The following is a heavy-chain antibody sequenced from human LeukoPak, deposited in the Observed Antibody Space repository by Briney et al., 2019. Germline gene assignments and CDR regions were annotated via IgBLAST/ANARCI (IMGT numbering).Heavy chain of an antibody. J-gene: IGHJ4*02. CDR3: ARDPAVVVAATDY. Sequence: GASVKVSCKASGYTFTTYGISWVQQAPGQGLEWMGCISPYNGNTNYAQKLQGRVTMTTDTSTSTAYMGLRSLRSDDTAVYYCARDPAVVVAATDYWGQGTLVTVSS. CDR2: ISPYNGNT. CDR1: GYTFTTYG. V-gene: IGHV1-18*01. D-gene: IGHD2-15*01.